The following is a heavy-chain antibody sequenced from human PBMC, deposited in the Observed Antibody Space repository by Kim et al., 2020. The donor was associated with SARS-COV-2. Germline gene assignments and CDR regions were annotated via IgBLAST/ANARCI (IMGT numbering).Heavy chain of an antibody. D-gene: IGHD3-3*01. CDR3: TREGTYYDFWSGYYSVGMDV. CDR2: IRSKAYGGTT. CDR1: GFTFGDYA. J-gene: IGHJ6*02. V-gene: IGHV3-49*04. Sequence: GSLRLSCTASGFTFGDYAMSWVRQAPGKGLEWVGFIRSKAYGGTTEYAASVKGRFTISRDDSKSIAYLQMNSLKTEDTAVYYCTREGTYYDFWSGYYSVGMDVWGQGTTVTVSS.